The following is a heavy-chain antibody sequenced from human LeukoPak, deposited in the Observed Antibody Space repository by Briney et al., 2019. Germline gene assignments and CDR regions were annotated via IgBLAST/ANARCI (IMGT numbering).Heavy chain of an antibody. CDR2: INTAGST. V-gene: IGHV3-74*01. D-gene: IGHD2-21*01. CDR3: ASFRDTDN. Sequence: GGSLRLSCGVSGLTFSNVWMHWVRQAPGQGLVWVSRINTAGSTVYADPVKGRFTISRDNAKNMVYLQMNSLRAEDTAVYYCASFRDTDNWGRGTMVTVSS. CDR1: GLTFSNVW. J-gene: IGHJ3*01.